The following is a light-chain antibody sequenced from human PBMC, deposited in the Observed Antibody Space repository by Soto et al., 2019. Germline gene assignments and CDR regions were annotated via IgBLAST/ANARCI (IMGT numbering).Light chain of an antibody. CDR2: DAS. CDR1: QSISSW. Sequence: GERVTITCRASQSISSWLAWYQQKPGKAPKLLIYDASTLESGVPSRFSGSGSGTEFTLTISSLQPDDFATYYCQQYNNYPRTFGQGTKVDI. V-gene: IGKV1-5*01. J-gene: IGKJ1*01. CDR3: QQYNNYPRT.